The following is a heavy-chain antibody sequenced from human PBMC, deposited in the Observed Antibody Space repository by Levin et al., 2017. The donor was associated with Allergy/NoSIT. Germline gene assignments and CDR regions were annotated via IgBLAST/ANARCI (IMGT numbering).Heavy chain of an antibody. D-gene: IGHD5-18*01. Sequence: PGGSLRLSCAASGFTFSSSWMTWVRQTPGKGLEWVANMNQGGREVYYVDSVKGRFTISRDNAKNSLYLQMNSLRAEDTAVYFCVREGYYYFDSWGQGTLVTVSS. CDR3: VREGYYYFDS. CDR2: MNQGGREV. J-gene: IGHJ4*02. CDR1: GFTFSSSW. V-gene: IGHV3-7*01.